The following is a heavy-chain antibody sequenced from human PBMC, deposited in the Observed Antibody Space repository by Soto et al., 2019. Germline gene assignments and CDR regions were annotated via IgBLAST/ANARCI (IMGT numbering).Heavy chain of an antibody. CDR2: IYPGDSDT. CDR3: ARRSYYYDSSGLKNAFDI. V-gene: IGHV5-51*01. D-gene: IGHD3-22*01. CDR1: GYSLTSYW. J-gene: IGHJ3*02. Sequence: GESLKISCKGSGYSLTSYWIGWVRQMPGKGLEWMGIIYPGDSDTRYSPSFQGQVTISADKSISTAYLQWSSLKASDTAMYYCARRSYYYDSSGLKNAFDIWGQGTMVTVSS.